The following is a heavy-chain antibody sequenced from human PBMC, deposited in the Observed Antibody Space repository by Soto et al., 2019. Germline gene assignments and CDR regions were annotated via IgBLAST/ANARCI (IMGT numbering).Heavy chain of an antibody. CDR1: GGSISNSTYY. D-gene: IGHD3-3*02. CDR2: IYYSGST. V-gene: IGHV4-39*01. CDR3: ASPKIAFYNCFDP. J-gene: IGHJ5*02. Sequence: SEIQSLTSTVAGGSISNSTYYWSLVRQHPGKGLEWIGCIYYSGSTYYNPSLKSRLTISVDTSKTQFSLKLSSVTAADPAVYYCASPKIAFYNCFDPWGQGTLVTVSS.